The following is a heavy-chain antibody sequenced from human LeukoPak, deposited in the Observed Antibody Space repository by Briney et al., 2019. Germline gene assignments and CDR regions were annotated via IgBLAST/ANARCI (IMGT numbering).Heavy chain of an antibody. CDR2: MSPNSGKI. CDR1: GYTFTSYD. J-gene: IGHJ4*02. V-gene: IGHV1-8*01. Sequence: ASVKVSCKASGYTFTSYDINWVRQATGQGFEWMGWMSPNSGKIGYAQKFQDRVTMTRDTSISTAYMELSSLRFEDTAVYYCVRTPPNWGADYWGRGTLVTVSS. D-gene: IGHD7-27*01. CDR3: VRTPPNWGADY.